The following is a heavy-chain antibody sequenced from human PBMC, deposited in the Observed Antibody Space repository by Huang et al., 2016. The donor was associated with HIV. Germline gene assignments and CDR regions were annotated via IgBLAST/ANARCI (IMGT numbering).Heavy chain of an antibody. D-gene: IGHD3-3*01. CDR1: GFTFGSFG. V-gene: IGHV3-30*02. J-gene: IGHJ4*02. CDR3: AKDLTYTFGRHFDY. CDR2: IRYDGNNY. Sequence: QVQLVDSGGGVVQPGGSLRLSCTASGFTFGSFGMQWVRQAPGKGLEWVAFIRYDGNNYYYADSVRGRFNISRDNSKDTLYLQMNRLRPDDSAVYYCAKDLTYTFGRHFDYWGRGTLVTVSS.